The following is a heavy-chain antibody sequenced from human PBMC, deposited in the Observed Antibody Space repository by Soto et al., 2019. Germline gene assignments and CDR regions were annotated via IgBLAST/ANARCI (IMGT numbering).Heavy chain of an antibody. CDR2: ISGSGGST. CDR3: AKAGAGYYDSSGYSKGYY. D-gene: IGHD3-22*01. CDR1: GFTFSSYS. J-gene: IGHJ4*02. Sequence: EVQLVESGGGLVKPGGSLRLSCAASGFTFSSYSMNWVRQAPGKGLEWVSAISGSGGSTYYADSVKGRFTISRDNSKNTLYLQMNSLRAEDTAVYYCAKAGAGYYDSSGYSKGYYWGQGTLVTVSS. V-gene: IGHV3-23*04.